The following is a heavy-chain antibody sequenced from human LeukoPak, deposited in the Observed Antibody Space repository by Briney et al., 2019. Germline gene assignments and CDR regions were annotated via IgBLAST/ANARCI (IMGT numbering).Heavy chain of an antibody. D-gene: IGHD6-6*01. CDR2: IYPGDSDT. CDR3: ARTLYRGSSSRLEAFDI. Sequence: GESLKISCKGSGYSFSSYWIGWVRQMPGKGLEWMGIIYPGDSDTRYSPSFQGQVTISADKSISTAYLQWSSLKASDTAMYYCARTLYRGSSSRLEAFDIWGQGTMVTVSS. J-gene: IGHJ3*02. V-gene: IGHV5-51*01. CDR1: GYSFSSYW.